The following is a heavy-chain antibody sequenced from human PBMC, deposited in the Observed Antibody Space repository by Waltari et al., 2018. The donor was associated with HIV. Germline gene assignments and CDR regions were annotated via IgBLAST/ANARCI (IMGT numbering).Heavy chain of an antibody. CDR2: VYPNDSDT. CDR1: GYIFSNYW. CDR3: ARHKNTAWSHYDY. V-gene: IGHV5-51*01. J-gene: IGHJ4*02. D-gene: IGHD3-10*01. Sequence: EVQLVQSGAEVKKPGESLKISCKTSGYIFSNYWIAWVRQMPGKALEYMGIVYPNDSDTRYSPSFRGQVTISVDKSISTAYLQWSSLKASDTAMYYCARHKNTAWSHYDYWGQGTLVIVSS.